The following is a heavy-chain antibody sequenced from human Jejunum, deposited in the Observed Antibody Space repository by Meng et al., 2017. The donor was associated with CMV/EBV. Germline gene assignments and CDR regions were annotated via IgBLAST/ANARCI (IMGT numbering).Heavy chain of an antibody. Sequence: VPRAESGPGLGKPSGTLSLTRDVSGGSIRNDQWGSWVRQAPGKGLEWIGEIYHSGRTNYNPSVKSRVSMSVDKSQNHFSLRLSSVTAADTAVYYCTTLYGDSISWGQGTLVTVSS. V-gene: IGHV4-4*02. CDR3: TTLYGDSIS. J-gene: IGHJ4*02. D-gene: IGHD4-17*01. CDR2: IYHSGRT. CDR1: GGSIRNDQW.